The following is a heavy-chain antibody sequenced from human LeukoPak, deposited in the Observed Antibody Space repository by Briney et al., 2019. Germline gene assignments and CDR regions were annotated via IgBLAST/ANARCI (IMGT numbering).Heavy chain of an antibody. V-gene: IGHV1-24*01. J-gene: IGHJ4*02. Sequence: GASVKVSCKVSGYTLTEISMHWVRQAPGQGLEWMGDFNPEDVETIYARSFQGRLTVTEDTSTDTAYMELSSLRAEDTAMYYCATEIVGYGDVHYFDSWGQGTLVTVSS. CDR2: FNPEDVET. D-gene: IGHD4-17*01. CDR1: GYTLTEIS. CDR3: ATEIVGYGDVHYFDS.